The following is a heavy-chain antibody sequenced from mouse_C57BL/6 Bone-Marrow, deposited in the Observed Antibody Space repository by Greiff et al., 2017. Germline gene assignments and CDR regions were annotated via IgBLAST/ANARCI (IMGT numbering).Heavy chain of an antibody. V-gene: IGHV5-17*01. D-gene: IGHD1-1*02. CDR2: ISSGSSTI. Sequence: EVHLVESGGGLVKPGGSLKLSCAASGFTFSDYGMHWVRQAPEKGLEWVAYISSGSSTIYYADTVKGRFTISRDNAKNTRFLQMTSLRAEDTAMYYCARCYGGGFAYWGQGTLVTVSA. J-gene: IGHJ3*01. CDR3: ARCYGGGFAY. CDR1: GFTFSDYG.